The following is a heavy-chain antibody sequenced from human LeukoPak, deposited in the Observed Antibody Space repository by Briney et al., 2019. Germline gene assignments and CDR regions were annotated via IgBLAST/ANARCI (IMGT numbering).Heavy chain of an antibody. J-gene: IGHJ4*02. V-gene: IGHV4-34*01. CDR1: GGSFSGYY. CDR3: ARAAMTAALDY. CDR2: INHSGST. Sequence: SETLSLTCAVYGGSFSGYYWTWIRQPPGKGLEWIGEINHSGSTNYNPSLKSRVTISVDKSKNQFSLKLSSVTAADTAVYYCARAAMTAALDYWGQGTLVTVSS. D-gene: IGHD6-13*01.